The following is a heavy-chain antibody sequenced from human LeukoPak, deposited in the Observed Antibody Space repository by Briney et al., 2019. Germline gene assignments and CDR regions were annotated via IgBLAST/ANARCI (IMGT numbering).Heavy chain of an antibody. CDR3: ATDRAYFDY. D-gene: IGHD3-10*01. CDR2: INQDGSEK. J-gene: IGHJ4*02. V-gene: IGHV3-7*01. CDR1: GFTFSSYW. Sequence: GGSLRLPCAASGFTFSSYWMSGVRQAPGKGREWVANINQDGSEKNYVDSVKGRFTISRDNAKNSLYLQMSSLRVEDTAVYYCATDRAYFDYWGQGTLVTVSS.